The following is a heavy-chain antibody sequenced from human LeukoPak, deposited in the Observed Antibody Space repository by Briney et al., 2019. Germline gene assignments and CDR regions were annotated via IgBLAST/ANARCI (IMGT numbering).Heavy chain of an antibody. CDR1: GFTFSSYA. CDR2: ISGNGGST. V-gene: IGHV3-23*01. J-gene: IGHJ4*02. D-gene: IGHD6-13*01. CDR3: AKVLTSSIAALDY. Sequence: GGSLRLSCAASGFTFSSYAMSWVRQAPGKGLEWVSAISGNGGSTYYADSVKGRFTISRDNSKNTLYLQMNSLRAEDTAVYYCAKVLTSSIAALDYWGQGTLVTVSS.